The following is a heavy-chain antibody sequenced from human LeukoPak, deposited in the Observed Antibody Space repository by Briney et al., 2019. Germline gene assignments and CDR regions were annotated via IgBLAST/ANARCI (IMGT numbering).Heavy chain of an antibody. Sequence: GGSLRLSCAASGFTFSSYSMNWVRQAPGKGLEWVSSISSSSSYMYYADSVKGRFTISRDNAKNSLYLQMNSLRAEDTAVYYCAREYPWLQHWGQGTLVTVSS. J-gene: IGHJ4*02. CDR1: GFTFSSYS. CDR2: ISSSSSYM. V-gene: IGHV3-21*01. D-gene: IGHD3-22*01. CDR3: AREYPWLQH.